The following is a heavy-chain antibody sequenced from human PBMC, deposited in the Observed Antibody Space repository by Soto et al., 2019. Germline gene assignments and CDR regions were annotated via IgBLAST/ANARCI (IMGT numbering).Heavy chain of an antibody. D-gene: IGHD3-10*02. V-gene: IGHV4-31*03. CDR3: ARVYSGSYYNVNWFDP. CDR1: GGSISSGGYY. CDR2: IYYSGST. Sequence: QVQLQESGPGLVKPSQTLSLTCTVSGGSISSGGYYWSWIRQHPGKCLEWIGYIYYSGSTYYNPSLKSRVTIYVEPSKNKFSMKLSSVTDADTAVYYCARVYSGSYYNVNWFDPWGQGTLVTVSS. J-gene: IGHJ5*02.